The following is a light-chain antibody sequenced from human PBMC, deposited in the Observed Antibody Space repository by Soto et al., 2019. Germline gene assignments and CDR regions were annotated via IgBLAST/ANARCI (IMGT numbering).Light chain of an antibody. V-gene: IGLV1-44*01. CDR1: NSNIGDNS. Sequence: VVTQPPSASGTPGQVFTISCSGSNSNIGDNSVNWYQQLPGTAPKLLIYSDNRRPSGVPDRFSGSKSGTSASLAISGLQSEDEAEYYCAAWDDSLNGLLFGGGTKLTVL. CDR2: SDN. J-gene: IGLJ3*02. CDR3: AAWDDSLNGLL.